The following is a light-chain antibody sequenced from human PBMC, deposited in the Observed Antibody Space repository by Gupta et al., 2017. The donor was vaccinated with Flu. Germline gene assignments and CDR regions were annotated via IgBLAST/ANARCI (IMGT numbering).Light chain of an antibody. CDR1: SSNIGNNY. CDR3: GTWDSSLSAKV. J-gene: IGLJ3*02. CDR2: DNN. Sequence: QSVLTQPPSVSAAPGQKVNLSCSGSSSNIGNNYVSWYQQLPGTAPKLLIYDNNKRPSGIPDRFSGSKSGTSATLGITGLQTGDEADYYCGTWDSSLSAKVFGGGTKLTVL. V-gene: IGLV1-51*01.